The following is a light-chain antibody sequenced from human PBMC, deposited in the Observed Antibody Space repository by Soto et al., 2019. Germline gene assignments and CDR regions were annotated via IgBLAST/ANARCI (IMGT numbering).Light chain of an antibody. CDR2: WAS. J-gene: IGKJ2*01. CDR3: QQYYSPPRYT. CDR1: QNLLSNFNNKHY. V-gene: IGKV4-1*01. Sequence: DIVMTQSPDSLAVSLGERATINCKSSQNLLSNFNNKHYLAWYQQKPGQPPKLLIYWASSRESGVPDRFSGSGSATDFTLTISNLQAEDVAVYYCQQYYSPPRYTFGQGTQLEIK.